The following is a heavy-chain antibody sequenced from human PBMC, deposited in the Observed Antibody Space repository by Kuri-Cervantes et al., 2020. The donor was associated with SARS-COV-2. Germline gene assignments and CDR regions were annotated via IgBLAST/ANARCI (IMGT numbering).Heavy chain of an antibody. D-gene: IGHD4-17*01. CDR1: GFTFSSYG. J-gene: IGHJ4*02. Sequence: GGSLRLTCAASGFTFSSYGMHWVRQAPGKGLEWVAVISYDGSNKYYADSVKGRFTIPRDNSKNTLYLQMNSLRAEDTAVYYCAREALTTVIDYWGQGTLVTVSS. V-gene: IGHV3-30*19. CDR2: ISYDGSNK. CDR3: AREALTTVIDY.